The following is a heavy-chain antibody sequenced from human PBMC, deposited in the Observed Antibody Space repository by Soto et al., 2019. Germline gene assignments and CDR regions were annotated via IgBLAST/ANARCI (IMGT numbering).Heavy chain of an antibody. D-gene: IGHD1-26*01. CDR2: VSAAGRGT. V-gene: IGHV3-23*01. CDR3: AREVY. J-gene: IGHJ4*02. CDR1: GFTFNRYA. Sequence: GGSLRLSCAASGFTFNRYAMSWVRQAPGKGPEWVSGVSAAGRGTYYADSVKGRFTISRDNSKATLYLQMNSLRAEDTALYYCAREVYWGQGTLVTVSS.